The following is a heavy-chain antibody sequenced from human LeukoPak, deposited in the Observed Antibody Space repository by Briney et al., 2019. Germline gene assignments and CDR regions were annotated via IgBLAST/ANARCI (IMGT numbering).Heavy chain of an antibody. CDR3: ARLRWSDDAFDI. V-gene: IGHV4-34*01. J-gene: IGHJ3*02. CDR2: INHSGST. CDR1: GGSFSGYY. D-gene: IGHD4-23*01. Sequence: PSETLSLTCAVYGGSFSGYYWSWIRQPPGKGLEWIGEINHSGSTNYNPSLKSRVTISVDTSKNQFSLKLSSVTAADTAVYYCARLRWSDDAFDIWGQGTMVTVSS.